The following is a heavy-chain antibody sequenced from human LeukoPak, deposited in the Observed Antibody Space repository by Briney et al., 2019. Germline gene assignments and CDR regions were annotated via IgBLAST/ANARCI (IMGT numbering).Heavy chain of an antibody. J-gene: IGHJ4*02. Sequence: SQTLSLTCTVSGGPISTDGYYWSWIRQHPGTGLTWIGYIYYSGTTYYNPSLKSRVTISVDTSRNQFSLKLTSVTAADTAVYYCARHSSYHFDYWGQGTLVTVSS. CDR1: GGPISTDGYY. D-gene: IGHD6-6*01. V-gene: IGHV4-31*03. CDR3: ARHSSYHFDY. CDR2: IYYSGTT.